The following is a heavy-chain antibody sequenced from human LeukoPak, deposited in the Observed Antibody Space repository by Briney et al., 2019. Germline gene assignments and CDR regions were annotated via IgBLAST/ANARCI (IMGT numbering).Heavy chain of an antibody. D-gene: IGHD3-16*02. CDR1: GGSIGTYY. J-gene: IGHJ6*03. CDR2: IYVTGN. Sequence: SESLSLTCTVSGGSIGTYYWSWVRQSPGKGLEWIGYIYVTGNRYNPYLQSRVTISVDTSRNQFFLEMSSVTAADTAVYYCARHIGGGIEDMDVWGKGTKVTVSS. CDR3: ARHIGGGIEDMDV. V-gene: IGHV4-59*08.